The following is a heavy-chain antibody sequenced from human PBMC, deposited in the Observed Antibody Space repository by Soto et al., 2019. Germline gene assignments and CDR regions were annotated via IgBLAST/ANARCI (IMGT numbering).Heavy chain of an antibody. D-gene: IGHD3-22*01. CDR1: GFTFSSYW. Sequence: PGGSLRLSCAASGFTFSSYWMSWVRQVPGQGLEWVANIKEDGSEKYYGDSVKGRFTSSIDNAKNSLYLQMNSLRAEDTAVYYCARERYYYDSSGYEAPDAFDIWGQGTMVTVSS. CDR3: ARERYYYDSSGYEAPDAFDI. J-gene: IGHJ3*02. V-gene: IGHV3-7*01. CDR2: IKEDGSEK.